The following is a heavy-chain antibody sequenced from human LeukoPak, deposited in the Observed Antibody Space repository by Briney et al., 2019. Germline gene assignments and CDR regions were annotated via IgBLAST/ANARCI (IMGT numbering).Heavy chain of an antibody. J-gene: IGHJ6*03. D-gene: IGHD1-26*01. CDR3: ARDPYSGNYGTYYYYYMDV. Sequence: GGSLRLSCAASGFTFDDYAMHWVRQAPGEGLEWVSLISWDGGSTYYADSVNGRFTISIDNAKNSLYLQMDSLGPEDTAVYYCARDPYSGNYGTYYYYYMDVWGKGTTVTISS. CDR1: GFTFDDYA. V-gene: IGHV3-43D*03. CDR2: ISWDGGST.